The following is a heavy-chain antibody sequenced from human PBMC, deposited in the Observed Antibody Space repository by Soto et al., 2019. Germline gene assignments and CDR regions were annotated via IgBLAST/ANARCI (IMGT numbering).Heavy chain of an antibody. D-gene: IGHD3-22*01. Sequence: GGSLRLSCAASGFMFSAYTMNWVRQAPGKGLEWLSSISDDSSYIDYADSLRGRFTVSRDNARNSLYLQIDSLGVEDTAVYYCVTLYYFTPWGTGTLVTVS. V-gene: IGHV3-21*06. CDR3: VTLYYFTP. CDR2: ISDDSSYI. J-gene: IGHJ5*02. CDR1: GFMFSAYT.